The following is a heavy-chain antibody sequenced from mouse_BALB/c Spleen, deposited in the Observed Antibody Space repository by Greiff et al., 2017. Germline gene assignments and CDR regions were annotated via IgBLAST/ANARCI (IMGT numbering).Heavy chain of an antibody. Sequence: VQVVESGAELVKPGASVKMSCKASGYTFTTYPIEWMKQNHGKSLEWIGNFHPYNDDTKYNEKFKGKAKLTVEKSSSTVYLELSRLTSDDSAVYYCARGTSYWYFDVWGAGTTVTVSS. D-gene: IGHD3-3*01. J-gene: IGHJ1*01. CDR1: GYTFTTYP. V-gene: IGHV1-47*01. CDR3: ARGTSYWYFDV. CDR2: FHPYNDDT.